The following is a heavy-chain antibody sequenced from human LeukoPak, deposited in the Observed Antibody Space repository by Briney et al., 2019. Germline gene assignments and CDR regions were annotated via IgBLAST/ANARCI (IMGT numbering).Heavy chain of an antibody. J-gene: IGHJ6*02. Sequence: GGSLRLSCAASGFTISSYAMSWVRQTPGKGLEWVSAISGSGGSTYYADSVKGRFTISRDNSKNTLYLQMNSLRAEDTAVYYCAKDLRFDYYYGMDVWGQGTTVTVSS. D-gene: IGHD5-12*01. CDR2: ISGSGGST. V-gene: IGHV3-23*01. CDR3: AKDLRFDYYYGMDV. CDR1: GFTISSYA.